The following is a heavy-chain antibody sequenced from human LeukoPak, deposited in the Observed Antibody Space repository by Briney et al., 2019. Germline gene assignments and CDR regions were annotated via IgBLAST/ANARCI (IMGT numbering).Heavy chain of an antibody. J-gene: IGHJ6*02. Sequence: ASVKVSCKASGYTFTGYYMHWVRQAPGQGLEWMGWINPNSGATNYAQKFQGWVTMTRDTSISTAYMELSRLRSDDTAVYYCARGRPITMVRGVKSGYYYYGMDVWGQGTTVTVSS. D-gene: IGHD3-10*01. V-gene: IGHV1-2*04. CDR2: INPNSGAT. CDR1: GYTFTGYY. CDR3: ARGRPITMVRGVKSGYYYYGMDV.